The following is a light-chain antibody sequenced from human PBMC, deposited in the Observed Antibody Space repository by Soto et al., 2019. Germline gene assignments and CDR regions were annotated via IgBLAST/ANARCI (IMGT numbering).Light chain of an antibody. CDR3: KSFTTSTTYF. Sequence: QSALPQPASVSGSPGQSIAISCTGTSSDIGSYNYVSWYQQHPGKAPKLMIYDVSNRPSGVSDRFSGSKSGNTASLTISGLRAEDEADYYCKSFTTSTTYFFGTGTKVTVL. CDR2: DVS. CDR1: SSDIGSYNY. V-gene: IGLV2-14*01. J-gene: IGLJ1*01.